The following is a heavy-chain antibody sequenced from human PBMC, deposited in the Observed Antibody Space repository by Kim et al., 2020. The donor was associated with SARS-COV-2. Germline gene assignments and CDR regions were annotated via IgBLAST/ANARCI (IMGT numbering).Heavy chain of an antibody. V-gene: IGHV1-18*04. CDR3: ARAGTMVRGVVYYYYYGMDV. CDR1: GYTFTSYG. CDR2: ISAYNGNT. D-gene: IGHD3-10*01. Sequence: ASVKVSCKASGYTFTSYGISWVRQAPGQGLEWMGWISAYNGNTNYAQKLQGRVTMTTDTSTSTAYMELRSLRSDDTAVYYCARAGTMVRGVVYYYYYGMDVWGQGTTVTVSS. J-gene: IGHJ6*02.